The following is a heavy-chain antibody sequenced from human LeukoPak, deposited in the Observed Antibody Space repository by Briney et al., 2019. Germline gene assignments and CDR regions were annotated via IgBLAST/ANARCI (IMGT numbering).Heavy chain of an antibody. CDR2: ISGSGGST. V-gene: IGHV3-23*01. CDR1: GFTFNRYA. J-gene: IGHJ4*02. D-gene: IGHD3-3*01. CDR3: ASTTYYDFWSGPAPDY. Sequence: GGSLRLSCAASGFTFNRYAMSWVRQAPGMGLEWVSAISGSGGSTYYADSVKGRFTISRDNSKNTLYLQMNSLRAEDTAVYYCASTTYYDFWSGPAPDYWGQGTLVTVSS.